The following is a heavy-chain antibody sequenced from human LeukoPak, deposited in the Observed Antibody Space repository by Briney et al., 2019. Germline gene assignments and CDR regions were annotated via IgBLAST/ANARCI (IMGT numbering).Heavy chain of an antibody. J-gene: IGHJ5*02. CDR2: IWFDGINT. V-gene: IGHV3-33*01. CDR1: GFTFSKYG. Sequence: GGSLRLSRAASGFTFSKYGMHWVRQAPGKGLEWVAVIWFDGINTNHADSVKGRFTVSRDNSKNTLLLQMNSLRAEDTAVYFCVRDYCSGGSCYESKWFDPWGQGTLVTVSS. D-gene: IGHD2-15*01. CDR3: VRDYCSGGSCYESKWFDP.